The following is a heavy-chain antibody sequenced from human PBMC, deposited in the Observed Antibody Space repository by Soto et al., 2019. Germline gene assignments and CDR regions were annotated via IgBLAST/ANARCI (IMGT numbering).Heavy chain of an antibody. J-gene: IGHJ5*02. CDR2: INHSGST. Sequence: SETLSLTCAVYGGSFSGYYWSWIRQPPGKGLEWTGEINHSGSTNYNPSLKSRVTISVDTSKNQFSLKLSSVTAADTAVYYCARASVYYDYIWGSSRYPSWFDPWGQGTLVTVSS. CDR3: ARASVYYDYIWGSSRYPSWFDP. D-gene: IGHD3-16*02. V-gene: IGHV4-34*01. CDR1: GGSFSGYY.